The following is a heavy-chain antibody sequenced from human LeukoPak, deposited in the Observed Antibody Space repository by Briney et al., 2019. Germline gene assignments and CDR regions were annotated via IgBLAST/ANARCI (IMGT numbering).Heavy chain of an antibody. J-gene: IGHJ4*02. CDR2: IYYSGST. D-gene: IGHD2-21*02. Sequence: SETLSLTCTVSGGSISSGGYYWSWIRQHPGKGLEWIGYIYYSGSTYYNPSLKSRVTISVDTSKNQFSLKLSSVTAADTAVYYCARVFYCGGDCYSWYFDYWGQGTLVTVSS. CDR1: GGSISSGGYY. CDR3: ARVFYCGGDCYSWYFDY. V-gene: IGHV4-30-4*08.